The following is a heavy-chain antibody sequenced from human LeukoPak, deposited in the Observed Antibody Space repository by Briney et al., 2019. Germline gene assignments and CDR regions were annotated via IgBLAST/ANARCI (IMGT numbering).Heavy chain of an antibody. CDR2: ISSSTKYI. D-gene: IGHD3-22*01. CDR3: ARDGGWDYDTSGYYLHAFDI. V-gene: IGHV3-21*01. Sequence: GGPLRLSCAASGFTFNSYSMNWVRQAPGEGLEWVSSISSSTKYIYYADSLKGRFTISRDNAKNSLYLQMNSLRAEDTAVYYCARDGGWDYDTSGYYLHAFDIWGQGTMVTVSS. CDR1: GFTFNSYS. J-gene: IGHJ3*02.